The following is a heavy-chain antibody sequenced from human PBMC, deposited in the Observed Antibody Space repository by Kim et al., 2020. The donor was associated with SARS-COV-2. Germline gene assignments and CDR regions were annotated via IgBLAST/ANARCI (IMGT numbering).Heavy chain of an antibody. D-gene: IGHD1-26*01. CDR3: ARAWDQNFYF. V-gene: IGHV1-46*01. CDR1: GYTFTSYW. CDR2: INPRSANT. Sequence: ASVKVSCKASGYTFTSYWIHWVRQAPGQGLEWMGMINPRSANTRYAQNFQGRVTTTSDTSTSTAYMEMSSLRSEDTAVYYCARAWDQNFYFWGQRTLVTV. J-gene: IGHJ4*02.